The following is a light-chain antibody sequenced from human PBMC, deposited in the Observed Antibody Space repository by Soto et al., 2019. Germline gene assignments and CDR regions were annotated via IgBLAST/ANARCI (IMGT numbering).Light chain of an antibody. CDR3: SSYTSSSTYV. J-gene: IGLJ1*01. CDR1: SSDVGGYNS. V-gene: IGLV2-14*01. CDR2: EVS. Sequence: QSALTQPASVSGSPGQSITISCTGTSSDVGGYNSVSWFQQHPSKAPKLIIYEVSHRPSGVSIRFSGSKSGNTASLTISGLQAEDEADYYCSSYTSSSTYVFGTGTKVTVL.